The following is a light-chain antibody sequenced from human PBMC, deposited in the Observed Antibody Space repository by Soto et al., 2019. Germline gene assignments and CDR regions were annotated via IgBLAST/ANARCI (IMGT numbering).Light chain of an antibody. V-gene: IGKV1-5*01. Sequence: DIHMTQSPSTLSASVGDRVTVTCRASQSISSSLAWYQQKPGKAPKLLIYDASSFASGVPSRFSGSGSGTEFPLTISSLQPDDFATYYCQQYDRYSPWTFGLGTKVDIK. CDR2: DAS. CDR1: QSISSS. CDR3: QQYDRYSPWT. J-gene: IGKJ1*01.